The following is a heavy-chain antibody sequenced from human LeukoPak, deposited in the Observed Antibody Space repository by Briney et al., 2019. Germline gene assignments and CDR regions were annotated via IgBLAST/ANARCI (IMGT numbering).Heavy chain of an antibody. CDR2: INPSGGST. Sequence: ASVKVSCKASGYTFTSYYMHWVRQAPGQGLEWMGIINPSGGSTSYAQKFQGRVTMARDTSTSTVYVELSSLRSEDTAVYYCARSTLQVAFDIWGQGTMVTVSS. CDR1: GYTFTSYY. J-gene: IGHJ3*02. V-gene: IGHV1-46*01. CDR3: ARSTLQVAFDI.